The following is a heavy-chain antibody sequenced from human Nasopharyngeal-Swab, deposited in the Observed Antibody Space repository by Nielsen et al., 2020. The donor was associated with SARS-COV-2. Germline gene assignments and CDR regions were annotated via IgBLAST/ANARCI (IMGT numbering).Heavy chain of an antibody. D-gene: IGHD5-12*01. Sequence: SVKVSCKASGYTFTSYYMHWVRQAPGQGLEWMGGIIPIFGTANYAQKFQGRVTITADESTSTAYMELSSLRSEDTAVYYCASLIVATPSDYYYYYMDVWGKGTTVTVSS. CDR3: ASLIVATPSDYYYYYMDV. CDR1: GYTFTSYY. J-gene: IGHJ6*03. V-gene: IGHV1-69*13. CDR2: IIPIFGTA.